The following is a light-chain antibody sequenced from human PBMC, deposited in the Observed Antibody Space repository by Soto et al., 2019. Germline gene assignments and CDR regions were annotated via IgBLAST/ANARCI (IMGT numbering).Light chain of an antibody. Sequence: QSALTQPASVSGSPGQSITISCTGTGSDVGGYDYVSWYQHHPGKAPKVMIYEVTNRPLGVSNRFSGSKSGNTASLIISGLLAEDEADYYCSSYTSSSTYVFGTGTKVTVL. V-gene: IGLV2-14*01. CDR2: EVT. J-gene: IGLJ1*01. CDR1: GSDVGGYDY. CDR3: SSYTSSSTYV.